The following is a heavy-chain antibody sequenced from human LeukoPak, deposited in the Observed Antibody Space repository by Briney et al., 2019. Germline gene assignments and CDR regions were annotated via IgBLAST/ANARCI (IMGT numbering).Heavy chain of an antibody. Sequence: GGSPRLSCAASGFTFSSYAMSWVRQAPGKGLEWVSAISGSGGSTYYADSVKGRFAISRDNSKNTLYLQMNSLRAEDTAVYYCAKELQYYDFWSGYYGMDVWGQGTLVTVSS. CDR3: AKELQYYDFWSGYYGMDV. CDR1: GFTFSSYA. J-gene: IGHJ6*02. V-gene: IGHV3-23*01. CDR2: ISGSGGST. D-gene: IGHD3-3*01.